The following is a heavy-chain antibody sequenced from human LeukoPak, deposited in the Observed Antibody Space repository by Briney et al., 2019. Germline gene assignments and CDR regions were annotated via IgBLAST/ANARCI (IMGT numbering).Heavy chain of an antibody. CDR2: ISAYNGNT. V-gene: IGHV1-18*01. J-gene: IGHJ4*02. CDR1: GYTFTSYG. D-gene: IGHD1-20*01. CDR3: ARDLTATLITGTEGFDY. Sequence: ASVKVSCKASGYTFTSYGISWVRQAPGQGLEWMGWISAYNGNTNYAQKLQGRVTMTTDTSTSTAYMELRSLRSDDTAVYYCARDLTATLITGTEGFDYWGQGTLVTVSS.